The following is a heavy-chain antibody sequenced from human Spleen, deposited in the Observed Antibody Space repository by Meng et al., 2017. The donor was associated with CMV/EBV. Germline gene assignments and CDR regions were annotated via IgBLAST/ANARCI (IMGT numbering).Heavy chain of an antibody. CDR2: IYHDGST. D-gene: IGHD6-6*01. Sequence: SETLSLTCTVSDYSISSGSYWAWIRQPPGKGLEWIGSIYHDGSTYYNPSLKSRVTISIDTSKNQFSLKLSSVTAADTAVYFCAEGGDYSSSYWFDPWGQGTLVTVSS. V-gene: IGHV4-38-2*02. CDR3: AEGGDYSSSYWFDP. J-gene: IGHJ5*02. CDR1: DYSISSGSY.